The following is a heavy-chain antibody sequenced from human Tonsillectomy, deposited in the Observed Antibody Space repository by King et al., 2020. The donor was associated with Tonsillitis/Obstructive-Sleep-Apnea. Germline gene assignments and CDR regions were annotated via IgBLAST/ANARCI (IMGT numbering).Heavy chain of an antibody. CDR3: AKDLGYSTNSYKSGTLHH. V-gene: IGHV3-30*18. CDR1: GFTFSDFG. J-gene: IGHJ1*01. CDR2: ISYDGSDK. Sequence: VQLVESGGGVVLPGRSLRLSCAASGFTFSDFGMHWVRQTPDRGLEWEAVISYDGSDKYYADSVKGRFTISRDNSKTTTHLQMDSLRAEDTAVYHCAKDLGYSTNSYKSGTLHHWGPGTLVTVSS. D-gene: IGHD6-13*01.